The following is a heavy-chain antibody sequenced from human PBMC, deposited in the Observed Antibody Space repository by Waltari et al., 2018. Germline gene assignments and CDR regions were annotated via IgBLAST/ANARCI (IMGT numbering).Heavy chain of an antibody. CDR2: IYYSGST. D-gene: IGHD1-7*01. Sequence: QVQLQESGPGLVKPSQTLSLTCTVPGGSISRGGYYWSWIRQHPGKGLEWIGYIYYSGSTYYNPSLKSRVTISVDTSKNQFSLKLSSVTAADTAVYYCARDRLELRAFDIWGQGTMVTVSS. CDR3: ARDRLELRAFDI. V-gene: IGHV4-31*03. CDR1: GGSISRGGYY. J-gene: IGHJ3*02.